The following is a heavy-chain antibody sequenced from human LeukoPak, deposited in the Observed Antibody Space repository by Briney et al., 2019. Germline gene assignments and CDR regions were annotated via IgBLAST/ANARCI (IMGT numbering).Heavy chain of an antibody. Sequence: GGSLRLSCAASGFTFSSYSMNWVRQAPGKGLEWVSYISSSSSTIYYADSVKGRFTISRDNAKNSLYLQMNSLRAEDTAVYYCAGSGSPKYSYFDYWGQGTLVTVSS. V-gene: IGHV3-48*04. CDR1: GFTFSSYS. D-gene: IGHD3-10*01. J-gene: IGHJ4*02. CDR2: ISSSSSTI. CDR3: AGSGSPKYSYFDY.